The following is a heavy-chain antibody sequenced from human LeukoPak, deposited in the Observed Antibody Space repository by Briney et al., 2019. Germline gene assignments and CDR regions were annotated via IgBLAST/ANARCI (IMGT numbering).Heavy chain of an antibody. V-gene: IGHV3-33*06. D-gene: IGHD3-10*01. CDR3: AKDRYYGYDAFDI. CDR2: MWYDGSNK. Sequence: GGSLRLSCAASGFTFSSYGMHWVRQAPGKGLEWVAVMWYDGSNKYYADSVKGRFTISRDNYKNTLYLQLNSLRAEDTAVYYCAKDRYYGYDAFDIWGQGTMVTVSS. J-gene: IGHJ3*02. CDR1: GFTFSSYG.